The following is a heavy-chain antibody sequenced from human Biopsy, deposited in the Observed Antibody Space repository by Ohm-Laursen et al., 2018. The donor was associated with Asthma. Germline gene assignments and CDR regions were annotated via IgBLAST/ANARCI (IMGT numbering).Heavy chain of an antibody. CDR2: VSHTGST. CDR1: GGSIRSHD. J-gene: IGHJ5*02. CDR3: GRLADCSGGACYSYGWFDP. D-gene: IGHD2-15*01. Sequence: SDTLSLTCTVSGGSIRSHDWTWIRLPPGKGLEYIGDVSHTGSTNYNPSLKSRVTMSLDTSKNQFSLRLTSVTPADTAVYYCGRLADCSGGACYSYGWFDPWGQGTRVTVSS. V-gene: IGHV4-59*07.